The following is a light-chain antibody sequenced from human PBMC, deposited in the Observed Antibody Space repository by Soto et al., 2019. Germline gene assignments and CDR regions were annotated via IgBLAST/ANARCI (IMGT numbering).Light chain of an antibody. CDR2: KAS. Sequence: DIQRTQSPSTLSASVGDRVTITCRASQSISSWLAWYQQKPGKAPKLLIYKASSLESGVPSRFSGSRSGTEFTLTISSLQPDDFATYYCQQYNSYSRTFGQGTK. CDR3: QQYNSYSRT. CDR1: QSISSW. V-gene: IGKV1-5*03. J-gene: IGKJ1*01.